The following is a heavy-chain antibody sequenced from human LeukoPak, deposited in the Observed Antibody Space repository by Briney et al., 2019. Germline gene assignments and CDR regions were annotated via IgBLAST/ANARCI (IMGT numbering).Heavy chain of an antibody. CDR1: GFTFSSYW. CDR3: AKGINSSPNWFDP. Sequence: PGGSLRLSCAASGFTFSSYWMSWVRQAPGKGLEWVSTFTGSGGGTYYADSVKGRFTISRDNSKNTLYLQMSGLRAEDTAVYYCAKGINSSPNWFDPWGQGTLVTVSS. J-gene: IGHJ5*02. D-gene: IGHD6-13*01. V-gene: IGHV3-23*01. CDR2: FTGSGGGT.